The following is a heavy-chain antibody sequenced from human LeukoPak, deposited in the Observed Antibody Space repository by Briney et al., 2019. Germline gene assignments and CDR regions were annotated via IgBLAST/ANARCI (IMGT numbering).Heavy chain of an antibody. CDR1: GGSISSYY. CDR3: ARRGGYYDSSGYSD. CDR2: IYTSGST. D-gene: IGHD3-22*01. Sequence: SETLSLTCTVPGGSISSYYWSWIRQPPGKGLEWIGYIYTSGSTNYNPSLKSRVTISVDTSKNQFSLKLSSVTAADTAVYYCARRGGYYDSSGYSDWGQGTLVAVSS. V-gene: IGHV4-4*09. J-gene: IGHJ4*02.